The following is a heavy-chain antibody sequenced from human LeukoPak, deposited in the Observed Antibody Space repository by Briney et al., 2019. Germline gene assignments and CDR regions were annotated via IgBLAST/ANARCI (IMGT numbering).Heavy chain of an antibody. D-gene: IGHD3-10*01. CDR2: IYHSGST. Sequence: SETLSLTCTVSGGSISSYYWGWIRQPPGKGLEWIGSIYHSGSTYYNPSLKSRVTISVDTSKNQFSLKLSSVTAADAAVYYCASRLGIWFGESHYFDYWGQGTLVTVSS. V-gene: IGHV4-38-2*02. CDR3: ASRLGIWFGESHYFDY. J-gene: IGHJ4*02. CDR1: GGSISSYY.